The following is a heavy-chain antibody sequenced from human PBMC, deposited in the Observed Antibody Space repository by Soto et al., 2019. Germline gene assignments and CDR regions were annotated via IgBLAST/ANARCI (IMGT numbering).Heavy chain of an antibody. D-gene: IGHD3-22*01. CDR3: AIEVITAPYYYYGMDV. J-gene: IGHJ6*02. CDR1: GYSFTSYW. Sequence: GESLKISCKGSGYSFTSYWISWVRQMPGKGLEWMGRIDPSDSYTNYSPSFQGHVTISADKSISTAYLQWSSLKASDTAMYYCAIEVITAPYYYYGMDVWGQGTTVTGS. V-gene: IGHV5-10-1*01. CDR2: IDPSDSYT.